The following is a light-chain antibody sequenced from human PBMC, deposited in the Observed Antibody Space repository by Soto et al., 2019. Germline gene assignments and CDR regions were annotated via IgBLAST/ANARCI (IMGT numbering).Light chain of an antibody. V-gene: IGKV1D-13*01. CDR1: QSISSY. J-gene: IGKJ5*01. Sequence: IQMTQSPSSLSASLGDRVTITCRARQSISSYLNWYQQKPGKAPKLLIYDASSLESGVPSRFSGSGSGTDFTLTISSLQPEDFATYYCQQFNNYPPSITFGQGTRLETK. CDR2: DAS. CDR3: QQFNNYPPSIT.